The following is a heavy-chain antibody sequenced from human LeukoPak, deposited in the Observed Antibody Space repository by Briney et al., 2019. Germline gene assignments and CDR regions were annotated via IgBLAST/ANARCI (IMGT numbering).Heavy chain of an antibody. CDR1: GGTFSSYA. Sequence: SVKVSCKASGGTFSSYAISWVRQAPGQGLEWMGGIIPIFGTANYAQKFQGRVTITTDESTSTAYMELSNLRSEDTAVYYCARVGVYYYYMDVWGKGTTVTVSS. D-gene: IGHD3-10*01. CDR2: IIPIFGTA. V-gene: IGHV1-69*05. CDR3: ARVGVYYYYMDV. J-gene: IGHJ6*03.